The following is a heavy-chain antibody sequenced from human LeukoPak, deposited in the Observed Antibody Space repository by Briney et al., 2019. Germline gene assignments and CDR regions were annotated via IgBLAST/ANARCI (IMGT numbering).Heavy chain of an antibody. D-gene: IGHD2-15*01. Sequence: GASVKVSCKASGGTFSSYAISWVRQAPGQGLEWMGGIIPIFGTANYAQKFQGRVTITADESTSTAYMELSSLRSEDTAVYYCARDPVVVAATPFDYWGQGTLVTVSS. CDR2: IIPIFGTA. CDR1: GGTFSSYA. J-gene: IGHJ4*02. V-gene: IGHV1-69*01. CDR3: ARDPVVVAATPFDY.